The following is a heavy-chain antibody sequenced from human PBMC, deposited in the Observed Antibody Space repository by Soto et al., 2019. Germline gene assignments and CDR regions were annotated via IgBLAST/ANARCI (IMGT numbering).Heavy chain of an antibody. CDR2: ISGSGYST. CDR1: GFTFSSYV. Sequence: GGSLRLSCAASGFTFSSYVMSWVRQAPGKGLEWVSVISGSGYSTYYADSVKGRFTISRDNSKNTLYLQMNSLRAEDTAVYYCAKGAYSSSWIPSFDHWGQGTLVTVSS. V-gene: IGHV3-23*01. J-gene: IGHJ4*02. CDR3: AKGAYSSSWIPSFDH. D-gene: IGHD6-13*01.